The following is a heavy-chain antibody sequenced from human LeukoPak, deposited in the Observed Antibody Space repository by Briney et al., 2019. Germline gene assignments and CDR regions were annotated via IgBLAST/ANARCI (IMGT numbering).Heavy chain of an antibody. Sequence: SETLSLTCAVYGGSFSGYYWTWIRQPPGKGLEWIGEMNHSGSANYNPSLKSRVTISVDTSKNQFSLKLSSVTAVDTAVYYCARTGGRYCSGGSCYSGPYWYFDLWGRGTLVTVSS. CDR1: GGSFSGYY. CDR2: MNHSGSA. J-gene: IGHJ2*01. D-gene: IGHD2-15*01. V-gene: IGHV4-34*01. CDR3: ARTGGRYCSGGSCYSGPYWYFDL.